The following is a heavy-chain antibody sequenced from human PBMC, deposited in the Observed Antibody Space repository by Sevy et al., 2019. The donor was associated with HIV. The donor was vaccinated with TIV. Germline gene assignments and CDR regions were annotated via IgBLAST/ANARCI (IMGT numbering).Heavy chain of an antibody. V-gene: IGHV3-30*02. J-gene: IGHJ6*02. CDR3: AKDLMAYYYGSGSYYYYGMDV. CDR2: IRYDGSNK. D-gene: IGHD3-10*01. CDR1: GFTFSSYG. Sequence: GGSLRLSCAASGFTFSSYGMHWVRQAPGKGLEWVAFIRYDGSNKYYADSVKGRFTISRDNSKNTLYLQMNSLRAEDTAVYYCAKDLMAYYYGSGSYYYYGMDVWGQGTTVTVSS.